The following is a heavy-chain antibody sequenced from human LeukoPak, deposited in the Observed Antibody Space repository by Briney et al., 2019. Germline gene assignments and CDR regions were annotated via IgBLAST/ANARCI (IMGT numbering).Heavy chain of an antibody. CDR3: AKVGLSVAGTTYFDY. J-gene: IGHJ4*02. Sequence: GGSLRLSCAASGFTFSSYAMSWVRQTPGKGLEWVSAISGSGGSTYYADSVKGRFTISRDNSKNTLYLQMNSLRAEDTAVYYCAKVGLSVAGTTYFDYWGQGTLVTVSS. CDR1: GFTFSSYA. V-gene: IGHV3-23*01. CDR2: ISGSGGST. D-gene: IGHD6-19*01.